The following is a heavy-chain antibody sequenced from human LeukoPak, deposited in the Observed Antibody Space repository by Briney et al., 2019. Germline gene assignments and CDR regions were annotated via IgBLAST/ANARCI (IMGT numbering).Heavy chain of an antibody. Sequence: PSETLSLTCTVSGGSISSYYWSWIRQPPGKGLEWIGYIYYSGSTNYNPSLKSRVTISVDTSKNQFSLKLSSVTAADTAVYYCARRMGQYSLALDYWGQGTLVTVSS. CDR1: GGSISSYY. V-gene: IGHV4-59*01. J-gene: IGHJ4*02. CDR2: IYYSGST. D-gene: IGHD4-11*01. CDR3: ARRMGQYSLALDY.